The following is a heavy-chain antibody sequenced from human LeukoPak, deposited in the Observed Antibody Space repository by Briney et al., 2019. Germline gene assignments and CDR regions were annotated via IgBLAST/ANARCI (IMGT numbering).Heavy chain of an antibody. Sequence: GGSLRLSCAASGFTFSSYWMSWVRQAPGKGLEWVANINQDGSEKYYVDSVKGRFTISRDNAKNSLYLQMNSLRAEDTAVYYCARDVGIFGVVTIPYYYYGMDVWGQGTTVTVSS. D-gene: IGHD3-3*01. CDR3: ARDVGIFGVVTIPYYYYGMDV. CDR1: GFTFSSYW. V-gene: IGHV3-7*01. CDR2: INQDGSEK. J-gene: IGHJ6*02.